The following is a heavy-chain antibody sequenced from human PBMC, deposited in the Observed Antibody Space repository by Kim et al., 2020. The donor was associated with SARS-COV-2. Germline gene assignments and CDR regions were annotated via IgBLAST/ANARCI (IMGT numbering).Heavy chain of an antibody. V-gene: IGHV4-59*01. J-gene: IGHJ4*02. CDR1: GGSISSYY. CDR2: IYYNRST. D-gene: IGHD5-12*01. Sequence: SETLSLTCTVSGGSISSYYWSWIRQPPGKGLEWIGDIYYNRSTNYNPSLKSRVTISVDTSKNQFSLKLSSVTAADTAVYYCARDNDGYTRWGQGTLVTVSS. CDR3: ARDNDGYTR.